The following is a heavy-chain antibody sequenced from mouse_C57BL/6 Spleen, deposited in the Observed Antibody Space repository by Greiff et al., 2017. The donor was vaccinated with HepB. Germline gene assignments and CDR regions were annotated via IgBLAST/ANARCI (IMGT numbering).Heavy chain of an antibody. Sequence: EVKVIESGPGLAKPSQTLSLTCSVTGYSITSDYWNWIRKFPGNKLEYMGYISYSGSTYYNPSLNSRISITRDTSKNQYYLQLNSVTTEDTATYYCARSDYGSSGYFDVWGTGTTVTVSS. CDR3: ARSDYGSSGYFDV. J-gene: IGHJ1*03. V-gene: IGHV3-8*01. D-gene: IGHD1-1*01. CDR1: GYSITSDY. CDR2: ISYSGST.